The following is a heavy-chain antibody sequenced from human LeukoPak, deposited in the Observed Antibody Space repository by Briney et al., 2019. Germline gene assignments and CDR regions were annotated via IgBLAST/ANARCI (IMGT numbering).Heavy chain of an antibody. CDR2: IYSGGIT. D-gene: IGHD6-19*01. CDR1: GFVSSNY. J-gene: IGHJ4*02. Sequence: GGSLRLSCTASGFVSSNYMSWVRQTPGKGLEWVSVIYSGGITYYADSVKGRFTVSRDNSKNTVYLEMNSLRAEDTAVYYCARSSMAVAGTLDYWGQGTLVTVSS. V-gene: IGHV3-66*01. CDR3: ARSSMAVAGTLDY.